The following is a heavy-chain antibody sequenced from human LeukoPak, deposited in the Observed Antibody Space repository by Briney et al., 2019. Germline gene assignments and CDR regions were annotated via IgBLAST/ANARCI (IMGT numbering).Heavy chain of an antibody. V-gene: IGHV3-7*03. CDR3: AKEGIYYGSGSYYVDY. D-gene: IGHD3-10*01. CDR2: IKQDGSEK. Sequence: GGSLRLSCAASGFTFSSYWMSWVRQAPGKGLEWVANIKQDGSEKYYVDSVKGRFTISRDNAKNSLYLQMNSLRAEDTAVYYCAKEGIYYGSGSYYVDYWGQGTLATVSS. J-gene: IGHJ4*02. CDR1: GFTFSSYW.